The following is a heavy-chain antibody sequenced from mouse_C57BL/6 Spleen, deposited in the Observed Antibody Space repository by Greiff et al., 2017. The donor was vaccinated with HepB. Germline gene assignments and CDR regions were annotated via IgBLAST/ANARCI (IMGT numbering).Heavy chain of an antibody. CDR1: GYTFTDYN. V-gene: IGHV1-22*01. CDR3: ARGGLYYGYDAWFAY. Sequence: VQLQQSGPELVKPGASVKMSCKASGYTFTDYNMHWVKQSHGKSLEWIGYINPNNGGTSYNQKFKGKATLTVNKSSSTAYMELRSLTSEDSAVYYCARGGLYYGYDAWFAYWGQGTLVTVSA. J-gene: IGHJ3*01. D-gene: IGHD2-2*01. CDR2: INPNNGGT.